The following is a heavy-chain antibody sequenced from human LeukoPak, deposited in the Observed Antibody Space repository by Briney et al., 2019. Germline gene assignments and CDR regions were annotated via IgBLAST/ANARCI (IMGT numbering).Heavy chain of an antibody. J-gene: IGHJ4*02. V-gene: IGHV3-30*02. CDR2: IHNYETTE. Sequence: GGSLRLSGTASGFTYSSFGMHWVRQTPGKGLEWVTFIHNYETTEYYADSVKGRFTISRDNSKNTVYLQMNSLRVEDTAVYYCAKDDPTGRYLWGQGTLVTVSS. D-gene: IGHD1-26*01. CDR3: AKDDPTGRYL. CDR1: GFTYSSFG.